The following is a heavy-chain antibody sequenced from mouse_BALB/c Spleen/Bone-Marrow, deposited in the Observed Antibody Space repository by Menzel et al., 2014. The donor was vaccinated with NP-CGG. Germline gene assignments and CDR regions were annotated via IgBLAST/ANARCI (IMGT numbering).Heavy chain of an antibody. CDR1: GYSFTGYN. CDR2: IDPYYGGT. Sequence: LQQSGPELEKPGASVKMSCKASGYSFTGYNMSWVKQSNGKSLEWIGNIDPYYGGTRYNQKFKGKATLTVDQSSSTAYMQPKSQTANDSAVYYCAREGYTTRGGYFDYLDQGTTPTVSS. D-gene: IGHD2-12*01. V-gene: IGHV1-39*01. CDR3: AREGYTTRGGYFDY. J-gene: IGHJ2*01.